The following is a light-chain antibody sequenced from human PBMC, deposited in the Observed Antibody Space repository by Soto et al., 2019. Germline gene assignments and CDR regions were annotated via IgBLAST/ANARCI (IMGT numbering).Light chain of an antibody. J-gene: IGKJ4*01. CDR3: QRRSNWPPLT. CDR2: DAS. V-gene: IGKV3-11*01. CDR1: QSIGHY. Sequence: EVVLTQSPATLSLSPGERATLSCRASQSIGHYLAWYQQKPGQAPRLLIYDASIRAIGIPARFSGGGSGTDFTLTISSLEPEDFAVYYCQRRSNWPPLTFGGGTKVESK.